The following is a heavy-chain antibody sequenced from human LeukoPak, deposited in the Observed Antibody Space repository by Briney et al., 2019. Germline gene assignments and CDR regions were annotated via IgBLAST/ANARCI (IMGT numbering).Heavy chain of an antibody. J-gene: IGHJ6*02. Sequence: GGSLRLSCAASGFTFSSYWMSWVRQAPGKGLEWVANIKQDGSEKYYVDSVKGRFTISRDNAKNSLYLQMNSLRAEDTAVSYCARLDYDFWSGYFYYYYGMDVWGQGTTVTVSS. D-gene: IGHD3-3*01. CDR2: IKQDGSEK. CDR1: GFTFSSYW. V-gene: IGHV3-7*01. CDR3: ARLDYDFWSGYFYYYYGMDV.